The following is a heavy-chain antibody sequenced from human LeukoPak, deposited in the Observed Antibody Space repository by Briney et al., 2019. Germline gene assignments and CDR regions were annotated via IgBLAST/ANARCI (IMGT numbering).Heavy chain of an antibody. CDR3: ARDHSSGWYNWFDP. V-gene: IGHV3-33*01. CDR2: IWYDGGNK. CDR1: GFTFSSYG. J-gene: IGHJ5*02. Sequence: GGSLRLSCAASGFTFSSYGMHWVRQAPGKGLEWVAVIWYDGGNKYYADSVKGRFTISRDNSKNTLCLQMNSLRAEDTAVYYCARDHSSGWYNWFDPWGQGTLVTVSS. D-gene: IGHD6-19*01.